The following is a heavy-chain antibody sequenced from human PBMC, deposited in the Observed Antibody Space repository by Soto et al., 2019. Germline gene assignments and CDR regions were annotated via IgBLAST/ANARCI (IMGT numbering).Heavy chain of an antibody. CDR3: ARESRHDYGDYYSFHY. CDR1: GFSFSSYR. CDR2: ISSSSRHN. D-gene: IGHD4-17*01. J-gene: IGHJ4*02. Sequence: EVRLVESGGGLVKPGGSLRLSCEASGFSFSSYRMNWVHQAPGKGLEWVSSISSSSRHNYTAASVKGRFTISRDNARNSVSLQMNSLRAEYTGVYYCARESRHDYGDYYSFHYWGQGTLVTVSS. V-gene: IGHV3-21*01.